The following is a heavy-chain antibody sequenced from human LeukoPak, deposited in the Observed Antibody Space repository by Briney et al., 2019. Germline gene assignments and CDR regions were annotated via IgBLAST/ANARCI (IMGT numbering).Heavy chain of an antibody. D-gene: IGHD3-16*01. Sequence: PWASVKVSCKASGYKFTDDYMHWVRQAPGQGLEFMGWINPDSGFTNYAQKFKGRVTMTRDTSISTAYLEVRSLTSDDTAVYYCAPTAEAYTSWWKVWGQGTLVTVSS. CDR2: INPDSGFT. CDR1: GYKFTDDY. V-gene: IGHV1-2*02. J-gene: IGHJ4*02. CDR3: APTAEAYTSWWKV.